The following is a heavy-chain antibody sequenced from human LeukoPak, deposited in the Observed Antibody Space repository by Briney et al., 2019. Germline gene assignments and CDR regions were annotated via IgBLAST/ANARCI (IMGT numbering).Heavy chain of an antibody. Sequence: SEILSLTCTVSGGSISSYYWSWIRQPPGKGLEWIGYIYYSGSTNYNPSLKSRVTISVDTSKNQFSLKLSSVTAADTAVYYCARDKYSSSWYRAFDIWGQGTMVTVSS. CDR3: ARDKYSSSWYRAFDI. CDR1: GGSISSYY. J-gene: IGHJ3*02. V-gene: IGHV4-59*01. D-gene: IGHD6-13*01. CDR2: IYYSGST.